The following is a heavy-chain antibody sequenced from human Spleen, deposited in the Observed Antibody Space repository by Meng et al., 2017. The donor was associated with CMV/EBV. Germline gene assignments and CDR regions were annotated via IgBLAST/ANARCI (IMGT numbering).Heavy chain of an antibody. J-gene: IGHJ6*02. CDR1: GYTFTGYY. D-gene: IGHD3-3*01. CDR2: INPKSGGT. CDR3: ARDPLTIFGVVRTRDV. V-gene: IGHV1-2*02. Sequence: ASVKVSCKASGYTFTGYYMHWVRQAPGQGLEWMGWINPKSGGTNSAQKFQGRVTMTRDTSISTAYMELSRLRSDDTAVYYCARDPLTIFGVVRTRDVWGQGTTVTVSS.